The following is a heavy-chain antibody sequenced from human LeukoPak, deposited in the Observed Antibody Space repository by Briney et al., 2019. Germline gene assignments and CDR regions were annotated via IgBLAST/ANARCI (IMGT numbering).Heavy chain of an antibody. D-gene: IGHD5-18*01. J-gene: IGHJ4*02. CDR1: GFTVSSNY. Sequence: GGSLRLSCAAPGFTVSSNYMSWVRQAPGKGLEWVSVIYSGGSTYYADSVKGRFTISRDNSKNTLYLQMNSLRAEDTAVYYCARGQLDYWGQGTLVTVSS. V-gene: IGHV3-66*01. CDR2: IYSGGST. CDR3: ARGQLDY.